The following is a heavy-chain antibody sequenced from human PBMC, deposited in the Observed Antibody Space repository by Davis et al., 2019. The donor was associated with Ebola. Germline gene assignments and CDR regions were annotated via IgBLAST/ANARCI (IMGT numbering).Heavy chain of an antibody. D-gene: IGHD6-6*01. CDR3: ARSSIAARPGYYYGMDV. Sequence: GGSLRLSCAASGFTFSSYSMKWVRQAPGKGLEWVSSISSSSSYIYYADSVKGRFTISRDNAKNSLYLQMNSLRAEDTAVYYCARSSIAARPGYYYGMDVWGQGTTVTVSS. CDR1: GFTFSSYS. V-gene: IGHV3-21*01. CDR2: ISSSSSYI. J-gene: IGHJ6*02.